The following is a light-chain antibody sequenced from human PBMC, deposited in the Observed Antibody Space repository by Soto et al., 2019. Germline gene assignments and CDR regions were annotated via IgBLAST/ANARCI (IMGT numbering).Light chain of an antibody. CDR2: DAS. CDR3: QQRTRWPPT. V-gene: IGKV3-11*01. CDR1: QSVSSY. Sequence: EIVLTQSPATLSLSPGESATLSCRASQSVSSYLAWYQQKPGQAPRLLIYDASNRATGFPARFSGSGSGTDFTLTISSLEPEDFAVYYCQQRTRWPPTFGQGTKVEIK. J-gene: IGKJ1*01.